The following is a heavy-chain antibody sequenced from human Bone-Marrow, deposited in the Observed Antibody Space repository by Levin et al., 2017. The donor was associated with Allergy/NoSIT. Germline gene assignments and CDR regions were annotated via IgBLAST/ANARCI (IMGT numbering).Heavy chain of an antibody. J-gene: IGHJ4*02. V-gene: IGHV3-30-3*01. CDR3: ARPGDYVWGSFDY. D-gene: IGHD3-16*01. CDR2: ISYDGSNK. CDR1: GFTFRSYA. Sequence: LSLTCAASGFTFRSYAMHWVRQAPGKGLEWVAVISYDGSNKYYADSVKGRFTISRDNSKNTLYLQMNSLRAEDTAVYYCARPGDYVWGSFDYWGQGTLVTVSS.